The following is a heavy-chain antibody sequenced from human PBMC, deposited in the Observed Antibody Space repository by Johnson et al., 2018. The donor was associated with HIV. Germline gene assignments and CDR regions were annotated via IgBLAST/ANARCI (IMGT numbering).Heavy chain of an antibody. V-gene: IGHV3-30*18. CDR1: GFTFSNYG. CDR2: ISYDGSNK. CDR3: AKGVGPAAADAFDI. J-gene: IGHJ3*02. Sequence: QVQLVESGGGVVQPGRSLRLSCAASGFTFSNYGMHWVRQAPGKGLEWVAVISYDGSNKYYADSVKGRFTISRDNSKNTLYLQMNSLRAEDTAVSYCAKGVGPAAADAFDIWGQGTMVTVSS. D-gene: IGHD2-2*01.